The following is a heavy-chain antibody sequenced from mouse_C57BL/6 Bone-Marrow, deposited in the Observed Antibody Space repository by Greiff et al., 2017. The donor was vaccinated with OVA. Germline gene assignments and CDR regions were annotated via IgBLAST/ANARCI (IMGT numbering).Heavy chain of an antibody. J-gene: IGHJ2*01. D-gene: IGHD1-1*01. Sequence: QVQLQQSGAELARPGASVKLSCKASGYTFTSYGISWVKQRTGQGLEWIGEIYPRSGNTYYNEKFKGKATLTADKSTSTAYMELRSQTSEVSAVYFCARENDYGSSYHFDYWGQGTTLTVSS. CDR1: GYTFTSYG. CDR2: IYPRSGNT. V-gene: IGHV1-81*01. CDR3: ARENDYGSSYHFDY.